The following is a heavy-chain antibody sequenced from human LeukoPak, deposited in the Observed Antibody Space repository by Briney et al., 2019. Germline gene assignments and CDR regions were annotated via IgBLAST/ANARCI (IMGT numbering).Heavy chain of an antibody. D-gene: IGHD3-9*01. J-gene: IGHJ4*02. CDR1: GGSISSGGYY. Sequence: SQTLSLTCTVSGGSISSGGYYWSWIRQPPGKGLEWIGEITHSGSTNYNPSLKSRVIISVDTSKNQFSLKLSSVTAADTAVYYCAALYYNILTGYRDYWGQGTLVSVSS. CDR2: ITHSGST. V-gene: IGHV4-31*03. CDR3: AALYYNILTGYRDY.